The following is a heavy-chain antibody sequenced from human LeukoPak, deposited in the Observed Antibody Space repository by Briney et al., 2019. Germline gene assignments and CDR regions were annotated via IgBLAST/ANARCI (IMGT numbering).Heavy chain of an antibody. V-gene: IGHV5-51*01. CDR1: GYSFTSYW. Sequence: GESLKISCKGSGYSFTSYWIGWVRQMPGKGLEWMGIIYPGDSETRHSPSFQGHVTISADTSISTAYLRWSSLKASDTAMYYCARHVTDTPSDYWGQGTLVTVSS. CDR3: ARHVTDTPSDY. J-gene: IGHJ4*02. D-gene: IGHD3-22*01. CDR2: IYPGDSET.